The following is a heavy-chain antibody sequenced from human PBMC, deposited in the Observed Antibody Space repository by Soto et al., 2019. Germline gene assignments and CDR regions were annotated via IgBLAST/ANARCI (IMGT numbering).Heavy chain of an antibody. CDR1: GDSVNSGSFY. CDR2: IYYTGST. J-gene: IGHJ4*02. V-gene: IGHV4-61*03. D-gene: IGHD1-26*01. CDR3: AGGRYSGRYFDQPFDI. Sequence: QVQLQESGPGLVKPSETLSLTCTVSGDSVNSGSFYWSWIRQPPGKGLEWIGYIYYTGSTNYNPSLQSRLSISVDTFKHLFSLKLTSVTAAASAVYYCAGGRYSGRYFDQPFDIWGQGALITVSS.